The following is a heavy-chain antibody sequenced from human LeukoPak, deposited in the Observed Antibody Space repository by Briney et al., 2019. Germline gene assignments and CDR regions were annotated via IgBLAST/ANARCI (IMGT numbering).Heavy chain of an antibody. J-gene: IGHJ4*02. Sequence: TGGSLRLSCAASGFTFSDYYMSWIRQAPGKGLEWVSYISSSGSTIYYADSVKGRFTISRDNAKNSLYLQMNSLRAEDTAVYYCERGITMVRGVPDKTDDYWGQGTLVTVSS. CDR1: GFTFSDYY. CDR3: ERGITMVRGVPDKTDDY. V-gene: IGHV3-11*01. CDR2: ISSSGSTI. D-gene: IGHD3-10*01.